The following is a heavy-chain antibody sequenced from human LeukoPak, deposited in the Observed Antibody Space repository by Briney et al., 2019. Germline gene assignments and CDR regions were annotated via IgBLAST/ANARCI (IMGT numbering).Heavy chain of an antibody. D-gene: IGHD1-26*01. CDR3: ARDHEWGRAYFDY. CDR1: GFTFSSYG. J-gene: IGHJ4*02. Sequence: PGGSLRLSCAASGFTFSSYGMHWVRQAPGKGLEWVAVIWYDGSNEYCVDSVKGRFTISRDNSKNTLYLQMNSLRAEDTAVYYCARDHEWGRAYFDYWGQGTLVTVSS. V-gene: IGHV3-33*01. CDR2: IWYDGSNE.